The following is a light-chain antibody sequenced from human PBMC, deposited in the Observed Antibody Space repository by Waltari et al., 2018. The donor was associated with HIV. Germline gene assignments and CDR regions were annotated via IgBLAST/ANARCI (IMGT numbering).Light chain of an antibody. CDR2: STN. V-gene: IGLV1-44*01. J-gene: IGLJ2*01. Sequence: QSVLAQPPSASGPPGQRITISCSGSSSNIGISTLNWYQQLPGTAPKLPIYSTNQRPSGVPDRFSGSKSGTSASLAISGLQSEDEGDYYCAAWDDRLNGPVFGGGTKLTVL. CDR3: AAWDDRLNGPV. CDR1: SSNIGIST.